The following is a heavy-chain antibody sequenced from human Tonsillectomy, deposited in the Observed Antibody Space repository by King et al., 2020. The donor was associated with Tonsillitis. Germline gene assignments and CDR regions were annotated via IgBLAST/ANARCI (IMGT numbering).Heavy chain of an antibody. D-gene: IGHD2-2*01. J-gene: IGHJ4*02. CDR1: GFTFSSYG. V-gene: IGHV3-33*01. CDR3: ARGAGVPAAYQSPPGDY. CDR2: IWYDGSNK. Sequence: QLVQSGGGVVQPGRSLRLSCAASGFTFSSYGMHWVRQAPGKGREWVALIWYDGSNKYYADSVKGRFTISRDNSKNTHYLQMNSLRAEDTALYYCARGAGVPAAYQSPPGDYWGQGTLVTVSS.